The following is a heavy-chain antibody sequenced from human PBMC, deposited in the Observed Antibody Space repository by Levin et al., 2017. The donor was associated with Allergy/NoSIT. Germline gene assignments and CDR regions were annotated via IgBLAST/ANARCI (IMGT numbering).Heavy chain of an antibody. D-gene: IGHD3-10*01. CDR3: ASGGNLYHCGSGRSFQH. Sequence: PGGSLRLSCTVSGDSVSSDTYYWNWIRQPPGKGLEWIGYIYYTGSTNYNPSLQSRVTMSVDTSRNQFSLKLTSVTAADTAAYHCASGGNLYHCGSGRSFQHWGQGTLVTVSS. CDR2: IYYTGST. V-gene: IGHV4-61*01. CDR1: GDSVSSDTYY. J-gene: IGHJ1*01.